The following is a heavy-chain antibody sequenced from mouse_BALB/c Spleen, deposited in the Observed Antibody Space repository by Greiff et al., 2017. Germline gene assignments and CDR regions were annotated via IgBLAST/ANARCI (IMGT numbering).Heavy chain of an antibody. CDR2: IWAGGST. CDR3: ARDQDGNYARDAMDY. CDR1: GFSLTSYG. J-gene: IGHJ4*01. V-gene: IGHV2-9*02. D-gene: IGHD2-1*01. Sequence: QVQLKESGPGLVAPSQSLSITCTVSGFSLTSYGVHWVRQPPGKGLEWLGVIWAGGSTNYNSALMSRLSISKDNSKSQVFLKMNSLQTDDTAMYYCARDQDGNYARDAMDYWGQGTSVTVSS.